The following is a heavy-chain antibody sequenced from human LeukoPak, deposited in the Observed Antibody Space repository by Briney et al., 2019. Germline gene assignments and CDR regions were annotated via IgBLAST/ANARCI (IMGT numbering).Heavy chain of an antibody. D-gene: IGHD4-23*01. V-gene: IGHV4-59*01. J-gene: IGHJ4*02. CDR2: IYYSGST. CDR3: ARTTTVVTIFDY. Sequence: SETLSLTCTVSGGSISTYFWSWIRQPPGKGLEWSRYIYYSGSTPYNPSLNSRVTISVDTSKNQFSLKLSSVTAADTAVYYCARTTTVVTIFDYWGQGTLVTVSS. CDR1: GGSISTYF.